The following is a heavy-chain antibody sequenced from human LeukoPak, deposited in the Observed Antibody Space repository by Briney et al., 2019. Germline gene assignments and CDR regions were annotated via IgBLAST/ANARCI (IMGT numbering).Heavy chain of an antibody. D-gene: IGHD3-22*01. CDR2: ISAYNGNT. J-gene: IGHJ3*02. CDR1: GYTFTSYG. V-gene: IGHV1-18*01. Sequence: GASVKVSCKASGYTFTSYGISWVRQAPGQGLEWMGWISAYNGNTNYAQKLQGRVTMTTDTSTSTAYMELRSLRSDDTAVYYCAAESLRGYYYDSSGPGAFDIWGQGTMVTVSS. CDR3: AAESLRGYYYDSSGPGAFDI.